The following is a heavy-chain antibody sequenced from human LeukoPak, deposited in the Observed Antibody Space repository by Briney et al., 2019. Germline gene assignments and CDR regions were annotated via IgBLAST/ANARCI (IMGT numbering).Heavy chain of an antibody. CDR1: GGTFSSYA. CDR2: IIPIFGTA. CDR3: ARAPYDSSGSYYYYYYYMDV. Sequence: SVKVSCKASGGTFSSYAISWVRQAPGQGLEWMGGIIPIFGTANYAQKFQGRVTITTDESTNTAYMELSSLRSEDTAVYYCARAPYDSSGSYYYYYYYMDVWGKGTTVTVSS. J-gene: IGHJ6*03. V-gene: IGHV1-69*05. D-gene: IGHD3-22*01.